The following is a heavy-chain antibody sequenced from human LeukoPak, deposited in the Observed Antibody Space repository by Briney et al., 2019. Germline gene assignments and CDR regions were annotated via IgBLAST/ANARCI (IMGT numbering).Heavy chain of an antibody. D-gene: IGHD3-3*01. CDR2: IKQDGSDK. V-gene: IGHV3-7*01. J-gene: IGHJ3*02. CDR1: GFTFSTHW. CDR3: ARVDFWRGYLVYGACDM. Sequence: GGSLRLSCAASGFTFSTHWMTWVRQAPGKGLEWVANIKQDGSDKYYVDSVKGRFSISRDNAENSLFLEMNSLRAEDTAVYYCARVDFWRGYLVYGACDMWGQGTMVTVSS.